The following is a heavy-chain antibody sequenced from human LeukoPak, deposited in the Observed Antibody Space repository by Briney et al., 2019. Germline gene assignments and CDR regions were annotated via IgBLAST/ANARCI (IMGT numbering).Heavy chain of an antibody. Sequence: PGGSLRLSCAASGFTFSSYSMNWVRQAPGEGLEWVSSISSSSSYIYYADSLKGRFTISRDNAKNSLYLQMNSLRAEDTAVYYCARIQLSSYYYSMDVWGKGTTVTVSS. V-gene: IGHV3-21*01. J-gene: IGHJ6*03. CDR2: ISSSSSYI. CDR1: GFTFSSYS. D-gene: IGHD2-2*01. CDR3: ARIQLSSYYYSMDV.